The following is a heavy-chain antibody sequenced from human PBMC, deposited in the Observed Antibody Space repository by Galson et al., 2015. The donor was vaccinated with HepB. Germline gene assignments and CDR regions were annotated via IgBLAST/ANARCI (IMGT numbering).Heavy chain of an antibody. CDR1: GVTFKHYW. Sequence: SLRLSCAASGVTFKHYWIHWVRRPPEKGLEWVSCIDSDGESTSYADSVRGRFTISRDSAKNTVYLQMNSLRAEDTAVYYCARGRGSRAYYDYYMDVWGKGTTVTVSS. D-gene: IGHD3-16*01. J-gene: IGHJ6*03. CDR2: IDSDGEST. CDR3: ARGRGSRAYYDYYMDV. V-gene: IGHV3-74*01.